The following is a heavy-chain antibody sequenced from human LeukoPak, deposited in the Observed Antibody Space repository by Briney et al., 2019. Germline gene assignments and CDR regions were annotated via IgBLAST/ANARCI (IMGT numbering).Heavy chain of an antibody. Sequence: ASVTVSCKASGYTFTGYYMHWVRQAPGQGLEWMGWINPNSGGTNYAQKFQGRVTMTRDTSISTAYMELSRLRSDYTAVYYCATGYSPLYYFDYWGQGTLVTVSS. V-gene: IGHV1-2*02. CDR2: INPNSGGT. CDR1: GYTFTGYY. J-gene: IGHJ4*02. D-gene: IGHD6-13*01. CDR3: ATGYSPLYYFDY.